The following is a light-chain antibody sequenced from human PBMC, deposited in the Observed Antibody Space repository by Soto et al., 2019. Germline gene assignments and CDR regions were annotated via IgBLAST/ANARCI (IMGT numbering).Light chain of an antibody. CDR1: QSISSW. CDR3: QQYNSYWGT. J-gene: IGKJ1*01. Sequence: DIQMTQSPSTLSASVGDRVTITCRASQSISSWLAWYQQKQGKAPKLLIYDASSLESGVPSRFSGSGSGTEFTLTISSLQPDDFATYYCQQYNSYWGTFGQGTRWISN. CDR2: DAS. V-gene: IGKV1-5*01.